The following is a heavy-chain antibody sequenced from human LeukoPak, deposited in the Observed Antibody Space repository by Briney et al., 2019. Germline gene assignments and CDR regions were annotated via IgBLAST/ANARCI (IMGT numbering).Heavy chain of an antibody. D-gene: IGHD6-19*01. V-gene: IGHV4-59*12. Sequence: SETLSLTCTVSGGSISSYYWSWIRQPPGKGLEWIGYIYYSGSTNYNPSLKSRVTMSVDTSKNQFSLKLSSVTAADTAVYYCARSGWYGWAKYNWFDPWGQGTLVTVSS. J-gene: IGHJ5*02. CDR1: GGSISSYY. CDR3: ARSGWYGWAKYNWFDP. CDR2: IYYSGST.